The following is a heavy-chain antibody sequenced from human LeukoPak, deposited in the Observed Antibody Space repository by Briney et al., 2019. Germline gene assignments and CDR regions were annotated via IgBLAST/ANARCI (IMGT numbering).Heavy chain of an antibody. J-gene: IGHJ4*02. CDR2: IVNSSGGT. D-gene: IGHD3-16*02. CDR3: AKGGSYRSQPYFDY. V-gene: IGHV3-23*01. CDR1: GFTFSSYV. Sequence: GGSLRLSCAAAGFTFSSYVMNWVRQAPGKGLEWVSAIVNSSGGTYYADSVKGRFTISRDNSKNTVYLQMNSLRAEDTAVYYCAKGGSYRSQPYFDYWGQGTPVTVSS.